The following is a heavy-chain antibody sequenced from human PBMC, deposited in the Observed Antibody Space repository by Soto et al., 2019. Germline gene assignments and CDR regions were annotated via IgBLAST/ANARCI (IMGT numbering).Heavy chain of an antibody. CDR2: IYYSGST. Sequence: QVQLQESGPGLVKPSQTLSLTCTVSGGSISSGGYYWSWIRQHPGKGLEWIGYIYYSGSTYYNPSLKSRVTISVDTSKNHFSLNLSSVTAADTAVYYCARTIYRGYSSGNDYYYYYGMDVWGQGTTVTVSS. D-gene: IGHD6-19*01. V-gene: IGHV4-31*03. CDR3: ARTIYRGYSSGNDYYYYYGMDV. J-gene: IGHJ6*02. CDR1: GGSISSGGYY.